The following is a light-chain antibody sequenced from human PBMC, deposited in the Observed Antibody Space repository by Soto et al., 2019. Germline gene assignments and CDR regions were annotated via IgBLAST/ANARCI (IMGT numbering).Light chain of an antibody. CDR2: GAS. CDR3: QQYTSSPLT. Sequence: EIVLTQSPGTLSLAPGERATLSCRARQSVSSTHFAWYLQKAGQAPRLLIYGASSRATGIQDRFSVSGSGTDFTLTISRLETEDFAVYYCQQYTSSPLTFGQGTRLEIK. J-gene: IGKJ5*01. CDR1: QSVSSTH. V-gene: IGKV3-20*01.